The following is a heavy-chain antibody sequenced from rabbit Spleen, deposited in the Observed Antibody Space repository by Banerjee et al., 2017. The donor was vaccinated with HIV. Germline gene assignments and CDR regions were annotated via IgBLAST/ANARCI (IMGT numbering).Heavy chain of an antibody. Sequence: QSLEESGGDLVKPGASLTLTCTASGFSFSSSDYMCWVRQAPGKGLEWISCIAAGSSGFTYSATWAKGRFTCSKTSSTTVTLQMTSLTAADTATYFCARDGAGGSYFALWGPGTLVTVS. D-gene: IGHD8-1*01. CDR3: ARDGAGGSYFAL. CDR2: IAAGSSGFT. CDR1: GFSFSSSDY. J-gene: IGHJ6*01. V-gene: IGHV1S40*01.